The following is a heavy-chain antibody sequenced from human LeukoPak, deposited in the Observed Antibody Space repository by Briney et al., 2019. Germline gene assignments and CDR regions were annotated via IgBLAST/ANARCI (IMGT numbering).Heavy chain of an antibody. CDR1: GGSISSSSYY. CDR2: IYYSGST. J-gene: IGHJ6*02. V-gene: IGHV4-39*07. D-gene: IGHD6-13*01. Sequence: SETLSLTCTVSGGSISSSSYYWGWIRQPPGKGLEWIGSIYYSGSTYYNPSLKSRVTISVGTSKNQFSLKLSSVTAADTAVYYCARDHGSSWYVPLVETLRNYYYYGMDVWGQGTTVTVSS. CDR3: ARDHGSSWYVPLVETLRNYYYYGMDV.